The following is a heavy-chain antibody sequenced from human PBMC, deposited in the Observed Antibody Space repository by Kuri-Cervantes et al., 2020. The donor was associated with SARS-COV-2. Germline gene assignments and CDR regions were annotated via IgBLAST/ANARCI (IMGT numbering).Heavy chain of an antibody. V-gene: IGHV3-23*01. J-gene: IGHJ4*02. CDR1: EFRLGYSN. CDR2: ITAGGGT. CDR3: ATQDFDF. Sequence: GESLKISCAASEFRLGYSNMNWVRQAPGKGLEWVSTITAGGGTYYGDSMRGRLTISRDNAKNILFLQMNSLRAEDTAVYYCATQDFDFWGQGTLVTVSS.